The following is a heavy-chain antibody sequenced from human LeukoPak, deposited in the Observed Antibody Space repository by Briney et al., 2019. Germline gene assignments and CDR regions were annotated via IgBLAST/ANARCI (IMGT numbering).Heavy chain of an antibody. D-gene: IGHD3-3*02. J-gene: IGHJ3*02. Sequence: GGSLRLSCAASGFTFSSYRMNWVRQAPGKGLEWVSSISSGSSYIYYAGSVKGRFTISRDNAKNSLDLQMNSLRAEDTAVYYCARAVLSSLLPFDIWGQGTMVTVSS. CDR1: GFTFSSYR. V-gene: IGHV3-21*01. CDR3: ARAVLSSLLPFDI. CDR2: ISSGSSYI.